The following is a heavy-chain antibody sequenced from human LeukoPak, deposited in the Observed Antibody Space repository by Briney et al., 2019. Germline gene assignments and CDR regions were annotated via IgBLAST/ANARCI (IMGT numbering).Heavy chain of an antibody. CDR3: VRGGHKLDIETSRYYYGLDV. CDR2: IESDGTRS. Sequence: GGSLRLSCAASGITLSDYWMYWVRQGPGKGLVHVSRIESDGTRSVYADSVKGRFTISRDNAKNTMYLQMNSLRAEDTAVYYCVRGGHKLDIETSRYYYGLDVWGQGTTVTVSS. CDR1: GITLSDYW. D-gene: IGHD2-2*03. V-gene: IGHV3-74*03. J-gene: IGHJ6*02.